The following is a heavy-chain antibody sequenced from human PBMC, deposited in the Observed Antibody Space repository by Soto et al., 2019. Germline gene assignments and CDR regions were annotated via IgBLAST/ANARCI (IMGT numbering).Heavy chain of an antibody. CDR1: GYSFTNYW. J-gene: IGHJ4*02. CDR2: IYPGDSDT. V-gene: IGHV5-51*01. CDR3: ARTIPASRYASGSYYDDY. Sequence: GESLKISCKGSGYSFTNYWIGWVRQMPGKGLEWMGIIYPGDSDTKYSPSFQGHVTISADKSISTAYLQWSSLKGSDTALYDCARTIPASRYASGSYYDDYWGQGTLVTVSS. D-gene: IGHD3-10*01.